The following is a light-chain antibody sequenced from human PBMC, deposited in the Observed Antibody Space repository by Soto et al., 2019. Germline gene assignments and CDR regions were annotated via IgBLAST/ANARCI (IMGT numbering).Light chain of an antibody. V-gene: IGKV1-13*02. CDR1: QGISSA. Sequence: AIHLTQSPSSLSASVGDRVTITCRASQGISSALAWYQQKPGKAPKLLIYDASSLESGVPSRFSGSGSGTDFTLTISSLQPEDFATYSCQQYNSNPLTYGGGPNVDIK. CDR2: DAS. CDR3: QQYNSNPLT. J-gene: IGKJ4*01.